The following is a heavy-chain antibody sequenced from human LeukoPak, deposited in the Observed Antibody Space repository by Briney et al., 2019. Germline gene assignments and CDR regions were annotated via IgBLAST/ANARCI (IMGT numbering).Heavy chain of an antibody. CDR3: ARVDRVVPAPFDY. V-gene: IGHV3-9*01. D-gene: IGHD3-3*01. Sequence: GGSLRLSCAASGFTFDDYAMHWVRQAPGKGLEWVSGISWNSGSIGYADSVKGRFTISRDNAKNTLYLQMNSLRAEDTAVYYCARVDRVVPAPFDYWGQGTLVTVSS. J-gene: IGHJ4*02. CDR1: GFTFDDYA. CDR2: ISWNSGSI.